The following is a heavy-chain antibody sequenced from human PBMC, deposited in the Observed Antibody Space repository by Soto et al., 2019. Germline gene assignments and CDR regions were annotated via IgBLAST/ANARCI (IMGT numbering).Heavy chain of an antibody. D-gene: IGHD3-3*01. J-gene: IGHJ4*02. Sequence: SETLSLTCTVSGGSISSSNSYWGWIRQPPGKGLEWIGSISYSGSTYYNPSLKSRVTISVDTSKNQFSLRLSSVTAADTAVYYCARRNYDFWSGYEFDYWGLGTLVTVSS. V-gene: IGHV4-39*01. CDR2: ISYSGST. CDR1: GGSISSSNSY. CDR3: ARRNYDFWSGYEFDY.